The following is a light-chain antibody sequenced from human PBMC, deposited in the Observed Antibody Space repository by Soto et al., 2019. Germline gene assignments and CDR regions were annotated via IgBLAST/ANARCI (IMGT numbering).Light chain of an antibody. V-gene: IGKV1-5*03. CDR2: KAS. CDR1: QTISSW. CDR3: QHYNSYSEA. Sequence: DIQMSQSPSTLSGSVVDRVTLTCRASQTISSWLAWYKQKPGKAPKXXSYKASTLKSGVPSRFRGSGSGTEFTLTISSLKPDDFETYYCQHYNSYSEAFGQGTKVDIK. J-gene: IGKJ1*01.